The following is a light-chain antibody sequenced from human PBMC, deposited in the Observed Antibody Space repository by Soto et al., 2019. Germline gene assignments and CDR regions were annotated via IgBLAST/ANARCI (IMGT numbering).Light chain of an antibody. CDR1: SRHSKYA. CDR2: INSDGNH. CDR3: HTWGTGIQV. J-gene: IGLJ1*01. Sequence: QSVLTQSPSASACLGASVKLTCTLSSRHSKYAIAWHQQQPEKGPRHLMRINSDGNHIKGDGIPDRFSVSSSGAERYLTIASLQSEDEADYYCHTWGTGIQVFGSGTKVTVL. V-gene: IGLV4-69*01.